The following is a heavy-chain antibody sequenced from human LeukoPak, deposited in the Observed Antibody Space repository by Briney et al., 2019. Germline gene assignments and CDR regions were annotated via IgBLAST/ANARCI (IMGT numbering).Heavy chain of an antibody. CDR1: GFTFSSYG. J-gene: IGHJ6*04. D-gene: IGHD6-13*01. Sequence: GGSPRLSCAASGFTFSSYGMHGVRQAPGKGLEGGAVIWYDGSNKYYGDSVKGRFTISRDNSKNTLYLQMNSLRAEDTAVYYCAKDQGQQLALDVWGKGTTVTVSS. CDR2: IWYDGSNK. V-gene: IGHV3-33*06. CDR3: AKDQGQQLALDV.